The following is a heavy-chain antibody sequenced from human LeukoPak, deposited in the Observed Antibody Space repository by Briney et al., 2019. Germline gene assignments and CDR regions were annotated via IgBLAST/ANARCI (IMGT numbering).Heavy chain of an antibody. Sequence: ASVKVSCKASGYIFTSYVLHWARQAPGQGLEWMGWINTNTGNPTYAQGFTGRFVFSLDTSVSTAYLQISSLKADDTAMYYCARGDYETHSYQTRWGQGTLVTVSS. CDR2: INTNTGNP. V-gene: IGHV7-4-1*02. J-gene: IGHJ4*02. CDR1: GYIFTSYV. CDR3: ARGDYETHSYQTR. D-gene: IGHD3-16*02.